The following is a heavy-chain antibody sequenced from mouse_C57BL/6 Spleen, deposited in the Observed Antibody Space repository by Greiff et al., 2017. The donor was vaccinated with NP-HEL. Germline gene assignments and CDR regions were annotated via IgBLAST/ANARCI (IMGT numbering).Heavy chain of an antibody. CDR1: GFTFSDAW. Sequence: EVKLVESGGGLVQPGGSMKLSCAASGFTFSDAWMDWVRQSPEKGLEWVAEIRNKANNHATYDAESVKGRFTISRDDSKSSVYLHMMSLRAEDTGNYYCTRLPTTGAMDYWGQGTSVTVSS. V-gene: IGHV6-6*01. CDR3: TRLPTTGAMDY. J-gene: IGHJ4*01. CDR2: IRNKANNHAT. D-gene: IGHD1-1*01.